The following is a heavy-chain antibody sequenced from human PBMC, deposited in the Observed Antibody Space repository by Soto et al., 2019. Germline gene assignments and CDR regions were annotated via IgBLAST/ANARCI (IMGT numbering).Heavy chain of an antibody. CDR2: ISYDGSNK. CDR3: AKGPLYYDFWSGYWSCFDP. CDR1: GITFSSYG. J-gene: IGHJ5*02. Sequence: GGSRRLSCAAPGITFSSYGMHWVRQAPGKGLEWVAVISYDGSNKYYADSVKGRFTISRDNSKNTLYLQMNRLRAEDTAGYYCAKGPLYYDFWSGYWSCFDPWGQGTLVTVSS. V-gene: IGHV3-30*18. D-gene: IGHD3-3*01.